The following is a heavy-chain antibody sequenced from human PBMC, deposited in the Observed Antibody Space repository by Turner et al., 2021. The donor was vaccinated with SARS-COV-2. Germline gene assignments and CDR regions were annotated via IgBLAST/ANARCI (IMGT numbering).Heavy chain of an antibody. D-gene: IGHD3-22*01. Sequence: QLQLQESGPGLVNPSETLSLPCTVSGGSISSSTYYWGWIRQPPGKGLEWIGNIYYSGRTYYNPSLKSRVTISVETSKNQFSLKLSSVTAADTAVYYCATETITMIVVANWYFDLWGRGTLVTVSS. V-gene: IGHV4-39*02. CDR2: IYYSGRT. CDR3: ATETITMIVVANWYFDL. J-gene: IGHJ2*01. CDR1: GGSISSSTYY.